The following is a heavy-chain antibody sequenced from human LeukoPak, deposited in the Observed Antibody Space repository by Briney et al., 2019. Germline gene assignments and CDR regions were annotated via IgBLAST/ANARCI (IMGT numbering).Heavy chain of an antibody. CDR1: GYTFTSYD. CDR3: ARGPSITIFGEVIILGAYYYYMDV. J-gene: IGHJ6*03. CDR2: MNPNSGNT. D-gene: IGHD3-3*01. Sequence: ASVKVSCKASGYTFTSYDINWVRQATGQGLEWMGWMNPNSGNTGYAQKFQGRVTMTRNTSISTAYMELSSLRSEDTAVYYCARGPSITIFGEVIILGAYYYYMDVWGEGTTVTVSS. V-gene: IGHV1-8*01.